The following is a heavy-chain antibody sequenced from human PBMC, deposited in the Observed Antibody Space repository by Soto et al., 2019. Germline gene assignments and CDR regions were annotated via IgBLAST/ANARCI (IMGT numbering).Heavy chain of an antibody. CDR3: ARVETCSSTSCYSVFDY. Sequence: PGGSLRLSCAASGFTFSSYAMSWVRQAPGKGLEWVSAISGSGGGTYYADSVKGRFTISRDNSKNTLYLQMNSLRAEDTAVYYCARVETCSSTSCYSVFDYWGQGTLVTVSS. J-gene: IGHJ4*02. V-gene: IGHV3-23*01. D-gene: IGHD2-2*01. CDR2: ISGSGGGT. CDR1: GFTFSSYA.